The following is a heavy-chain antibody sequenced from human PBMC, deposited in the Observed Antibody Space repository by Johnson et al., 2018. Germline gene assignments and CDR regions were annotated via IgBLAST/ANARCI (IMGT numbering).Heavy chain of an antibody. CDR1: GFTFSSYA. Sequence: EVQLLETGGGLVQPGGSLRLSCAASGFTFSSYAMNWVRQAPGRGLEWVSGISDRGGSTYHGDSVKGRFPISRDNFKNSLYLHMNSLRAEDTAVYYCARDRDGDTAIVDAFEIWGQGTMVTVSS. J-gene: IGHJ3*02. D-gene: IGHD5-18*01. CDR3: ARDRDGDTAIVDAFEI. CDR2: ISDRGGST. V-gene: IGHV3-23*01.